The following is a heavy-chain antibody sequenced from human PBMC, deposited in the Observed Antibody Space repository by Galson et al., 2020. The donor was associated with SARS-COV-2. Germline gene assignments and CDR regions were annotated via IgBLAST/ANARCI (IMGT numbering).Heavy chain of an antibody. CDR3: VRGGGSYHSDRDTYDSQGRDV. J-gene: IGHJ6*01. D-gene: IGHD3-16*01. CDR1: GYTFTDHD. CDR2: MNSDTGKT. V-gene: IGHV1-8*01. Sequence: ASVKVSCKASGYTFTDHDINWVRQASGQGLEWMGWMNSDTGKTGYAQKFQGRVTMTRDTSTRISYMELSSLTSEDTAVYYCVRGGGSYHSDRDTYDSQGRDVWGQGTTVTVCS.